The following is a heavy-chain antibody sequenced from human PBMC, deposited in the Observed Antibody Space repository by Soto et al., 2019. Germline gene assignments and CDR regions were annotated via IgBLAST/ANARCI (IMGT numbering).Heavy chain of an antibody. J-gene: IGHJ4*02. D-gene: IGHD3-22*01. Sequence: QVQLVQSGAEVKKPGASVKVSCKASGYTFTSYYMHWVRQAPGQGLEWMGIINPSGGSTSYAQKFKGRVTMTRDTSTSTVYMELSSLRSEDTAVYYCAIPTYYYDSSGSTGIFYYWGQGTLVTVSS. CDR1: GYTFTSYY. CDR3: AIPTYYYDSSGSTGIFYY. CDR2: INPSGGST. V-gene: IGHV1-46*03.